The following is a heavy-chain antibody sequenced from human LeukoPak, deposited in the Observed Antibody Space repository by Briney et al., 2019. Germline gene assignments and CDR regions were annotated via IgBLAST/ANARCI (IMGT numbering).Heavy chain of an antibody. CDR1: GFTFSNYG. V-gene: IGHV3-30*18. CDR2: ISYDGTKK. J-gene: IGHJ4*02. D-gene: IGHD6-19*01. CDR3: AKGRDIAVADTFDY. Sequence: PGRSLRLSCAASGFTFSNYGMHWVRQAPGKGLQWVAVISYDGTKKYYADSVKGRFTISRDNSKNTLYLQVNSLRAEDTAMYYCAKGRDIAVADTFDYWGQGTLVTVSS.